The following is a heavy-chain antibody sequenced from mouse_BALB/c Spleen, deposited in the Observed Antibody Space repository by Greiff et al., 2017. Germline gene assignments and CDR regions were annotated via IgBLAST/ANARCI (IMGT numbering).Heavy chain of an antibody. CDR3: AREGRYDYECAMDY. CDR2: IDPYYGGT. CDR1: GYSFTGYN. V-gene: IGHV1S135*01. J-gene: IGHJ4*01. Sequence: VQLQQSGPELEKPGASVKISCKASGYSFTGYNMNWVKQSNGKSLEWIGNIDPYYGGTGYNQKFKGKATLTVDNASSTTYMQLKSLTTEDSAVYYCAREGRYDYECAMDYWGQGTSVTVSS. D-gene: IGHD2-4*01.